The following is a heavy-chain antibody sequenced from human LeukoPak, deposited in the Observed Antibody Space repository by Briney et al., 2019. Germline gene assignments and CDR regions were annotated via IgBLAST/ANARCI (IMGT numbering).Heavy chain of an antibody. V-gene: IGHV4-39*01. CDR1: GFSIRSTSYY. CDR2: IYFSGNT. CDR3: ASGYFVHTFDF. Sequence: SETLSLTCTVSGFSIRSTSYYWGWIRQPPGKGLEWIGSIYFSGNTYYNPSLKTRVTISIDTSKNQFSLKLTSVTAADTAIFYCASGYFVHTFDFWGQGTLGTVSS. D-gene: IGHD2-2*03. J-gene: IGHJ4*02.